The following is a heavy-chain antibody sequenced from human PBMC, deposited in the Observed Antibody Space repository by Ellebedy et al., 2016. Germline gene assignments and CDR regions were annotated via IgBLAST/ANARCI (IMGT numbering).Heavy chain of an antibody. D-gene: IGHD1-1*01. CDR3: ARSTGGYYYYYYMDV. V-gene: IGHV4-61*02. CDR1: GGSISSGSYY. CDR2: IYTSGST. Sequence: SETLSLXCTVSGGSISSGSYYWSWIRQPAGKGLEWIGRIYTSGSTNYNPSLKSRVTMSVDTSKNQFSLKLSSATAADTAVYYCARSTGGYYYYYYMDVWGKGTTVTVSS. J-gene: IGHJ6*03.